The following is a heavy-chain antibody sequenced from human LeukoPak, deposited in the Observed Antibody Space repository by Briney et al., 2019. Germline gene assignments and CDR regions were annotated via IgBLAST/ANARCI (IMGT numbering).Heavy chain of an antibody. CDR2: IYYSGTT. CDR1: GGSISSSSYY. CDR3: ARPLFGSLSYYNY. V-gene: IGHV4-39*01. D-gene: IGHD3-10*01. J-gene: IGHJ4*02. Sequence: PSETLTLTCTVSGGSISSSSYYWGWIRQPPGKGLEWIGSIYYSGTTYYNPSLKSRVTISVDTSKNQFSLKLSSVTAADTAVYYCARPLFGSLSYYNYWGQGTLVTVSS.